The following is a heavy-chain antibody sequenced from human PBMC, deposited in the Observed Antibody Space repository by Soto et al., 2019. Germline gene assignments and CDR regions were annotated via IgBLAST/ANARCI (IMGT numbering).Heavy chain of an antibody. Sequence: GGSLRLSCAASGFTVSSNYMSWVRQAPGKGLEWVSVIYSGGSTYYADSVKGRFTISRDNSKNTLYLQMNSLRAEDTAVYYCARAGYSSSHYYYYGMDVWGQGTTVTV. V-gene: IGHV3-53*01. D-gene: IGHD6-13*01. CDR1: GFTVSSNY. CDR2: IYSGGST. J-gene: IGHJ6*02. CDR3: ARAGYSSSHYYYYGMDV.